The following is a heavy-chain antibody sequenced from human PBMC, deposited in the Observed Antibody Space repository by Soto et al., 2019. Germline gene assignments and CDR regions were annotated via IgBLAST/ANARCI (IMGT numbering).Heavy chain of an antibody. V-gene: IGHV3-23*01. CDR3: AQALRSSLNFFYYMDV. CDR2: LGGNGFTT. Sequence: EVQLLESGGGLVQPGGSLRLSCVVSGFTFGSYAMSWVRQAPEKGPEWVAILGGNGFTTYYADSVKGLFTISGDKYKSTLFLQMNSLRADDTGVYYCAQALRSSLNFFYYMDVWGRRTSVTVSS. J-gene: IGHJ6*03. D-gene: IGHD2-2*01. CDR1: GFTFGSYA.